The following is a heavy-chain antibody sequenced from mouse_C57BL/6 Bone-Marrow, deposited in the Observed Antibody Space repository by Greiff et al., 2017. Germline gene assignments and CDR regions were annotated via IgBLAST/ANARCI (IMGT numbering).Heavy chain of an antibody. CDR3: ARDSSGYAWFAY. V-gene: IGHV1-54*01. CDR2: INPGSGGT. Sequence: VQLQQSGAELVRPGTSVKVSCKASGYAFTNYLIEWVKQRPGQGLEWIGVINPGSGGTNYNEKFKGKATLTAAKSSSTAYMQLSSLTSEDSAVYFCARDSSGYAWFAYWGQGTLVTVSA. D-gene: IGHD3-2*02. CDR1: GYAFTNYL. J-gene: IGHJ3*01.